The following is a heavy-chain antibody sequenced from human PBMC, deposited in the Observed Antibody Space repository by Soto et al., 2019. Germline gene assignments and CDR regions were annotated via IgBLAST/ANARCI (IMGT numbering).Heavy chain of an antibody. CDR3: ARGGIVVVPAPHLFDY. V-gene: IGHV4-59*01. J-gene: IGHJ4*01. CDR1: GGCISSYY. Sequence: PSETLSLTCTVSGGCISSYYWSWIRQPPGKGLEWIGYIYYSGSTNYNPSLKSRVTMTRDTSISTAYMELSRLRSDDTAVYYCARGGIVVVPAPHLFDYWGHGTLVTVSS. D-gene: IGHD2-2*01. CDR2: IYYSGST.